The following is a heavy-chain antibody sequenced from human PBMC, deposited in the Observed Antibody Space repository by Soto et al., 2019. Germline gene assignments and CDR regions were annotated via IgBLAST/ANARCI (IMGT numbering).Heavy chain of an antibody. CDR2: ISGSGGST. CDR1: GFTFSSYA. D-gene: IGHD3-22*01. Sequence: GGSLRLSCAASGFTFSSYAMSWVRQAPGKGLEWVSAISGSGGSTYYADSVKGRFTISRDNSKNTPYLQMNSLRAEDTAVYYCAKPSYDSSGYYYVTRPYFDYWGQGTLVTVSS. CDR3: AKPSYDSSGYYYVTRPYFDY. V-gene: IGHV3-23*01. J-gene: IGHJ4*02.